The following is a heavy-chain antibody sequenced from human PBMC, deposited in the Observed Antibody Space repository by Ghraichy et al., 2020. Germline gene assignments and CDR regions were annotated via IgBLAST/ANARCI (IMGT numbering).Heavy chain of an antibody. J-gene: IGHJ4*02. CDR1: GGSFSGYY. D-gene: IGHD3-22*01. Sequence: GSLRLSCAVYGGSFSGYYWSWIRQPPGKGLEWIGEINHSGSTNYNPSLKSRVTISVDTSKNQFSLKLSSVTAADTAVYYCARGGTRDSSGYPFDYWGQGTLVTVSS. V-gene: IGHV4-34*01. CDR2: INHSGST. CDR3: ARGGTRDSSGYPFDY.